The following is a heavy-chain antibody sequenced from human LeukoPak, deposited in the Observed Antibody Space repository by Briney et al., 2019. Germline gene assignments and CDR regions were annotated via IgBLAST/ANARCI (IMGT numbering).Heavy chain of an antibody. J-gene: IGHJ4*02. CDR1: GGTFSSYA. Sequence: SVKVSCKASGGTFSSYAISWVRQAPGQGLEWMGGIIPIFGTANHAQKFQGRVTITADESTSTAYMELSSLRSEDTAVYYCARDECSSTSCLSDFDYWGQGTLVTVSS. CDR3: ARDECSSTSCLSDFDY. V-gene: IGHV1-69*01. D-gene: IGHD2-2*01. CDR2: IIPIFGTA.